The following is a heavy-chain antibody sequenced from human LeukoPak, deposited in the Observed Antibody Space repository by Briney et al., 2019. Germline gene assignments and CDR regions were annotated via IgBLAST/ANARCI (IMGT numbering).Heavy chain of an antibody. V-gene: IGHV3-23*01. CDR1: GFTFSSYA. J-gene: IGHJ4*02. CDR2: ISGSGGST. CDR3: AKFHGTDWGYSSGWYELDY. Sequence: PGGSLRLSCAASGFTFSSYAMSWVRQAPGKGLEWVSAISGSGGSTYYADSLKGRFIISRDNSKNTLYLQMNSLRAEDTAVYYCAKFHGTDWGYSSGWYELDYWGQGTLVTVSS. D-gene: IGHD6-19*01.